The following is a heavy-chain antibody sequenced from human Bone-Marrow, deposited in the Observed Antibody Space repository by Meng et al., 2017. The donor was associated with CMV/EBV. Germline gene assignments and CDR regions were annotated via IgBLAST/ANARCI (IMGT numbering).Heavy chain of an antibody. CDR3: ARVLAFGSSGYYRPDAFDI. V-gene: IGHV1-46*01. CDR2: INPSGGST. J-gene: IGHJ3*02. CDR1: GYTFTSYY. D-gene: IGHD3-22*01. Sequence: ASVKVSCKASGYTFTSYYMHWVRQAPGQGLEWMGIINPSGGSTSYAQKFQGRVTMTRDTSTSTVYMELSSLRSEDTAVYYCARVLAFGSSGYYRPDAFDIWGQGTMVTV.